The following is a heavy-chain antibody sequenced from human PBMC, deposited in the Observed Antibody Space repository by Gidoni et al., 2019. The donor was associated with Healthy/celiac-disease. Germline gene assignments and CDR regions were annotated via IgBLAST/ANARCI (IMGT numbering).Heavy chain of an antibody. J-gene: IGHJ4*02. V-gene: IGHV4-4*02. CDR1: GGSISSSNW. Sequence: QVQLQESGPGLVKPSGTLSLTCAVSGGSISSSNWWSWVRQPPGKGLEWIGEIYHSGSTNYNPSLKSRVTISVDKSKTQFSLKLSSVTAADTAVYYCARDAYDYVWGSYRYFGYWGQGTLVTVSS. D-gene: IGHD3-16*02. CDR2: IYHSGST. CDR3: ARDAYDYVWGSYRYFGY.